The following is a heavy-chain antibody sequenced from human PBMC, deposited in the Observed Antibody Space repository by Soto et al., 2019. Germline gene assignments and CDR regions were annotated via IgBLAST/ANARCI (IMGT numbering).Heavy chain of an antibody. D-gene: IGHD3-22*01. V-gene: IGHV3-23*01. CDR3: ADGDSSGPHY. Sequence: PGGSLRLSCAASGFTFSSYAMSWVRQAPGKGLEWVSAISASGGNTYYADSVKGRFTISRDNSKNTLYLQMNNLRVEDKAVYYCADGDSSGPHYWGQGTLVTVSS. CDR2: ISASGGNT. CDR1: GFTFSSYA. J-gene: IGHJ4*02.